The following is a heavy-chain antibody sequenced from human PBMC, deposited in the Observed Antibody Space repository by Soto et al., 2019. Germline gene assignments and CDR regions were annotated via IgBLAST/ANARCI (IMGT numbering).Heavy chain of an antibody. Sequence: QVQLVESGGGVVQPGRSLRLSCAASGFTFSSYGMHWVRQAPGKGLEWVAVIWNDGSNKYYAGSVKGRFTISRDNSKNTLYLQMSSLRAEDTAVYYCARVGETSYWYFHIWGRRTLVTVSS. V-gene: IGHV3-33*01. CDR1: GFTFSSYG. D-gene: IGHD3-10*01. CDR3: ARVGETSYWYFHI. J-gene: IGHJ2*01. CDR2: IWNDGSNK.